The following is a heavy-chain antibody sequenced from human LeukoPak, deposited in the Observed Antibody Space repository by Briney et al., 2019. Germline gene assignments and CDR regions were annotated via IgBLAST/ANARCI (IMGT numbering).Heavy chain of an antibody. Sequence: GRSLRLSCAASGFTYDDYAMFWDRQAPGKGLEWVSGISWDSYNIGYAASVKGRFTISRDNAKNSLYLQMNSLRPEDTASYYCARGNRDSSGFYFYYGMDVWGQGTTVTVSS. V-gene: IGHV3-9*01. J-gene: IGHJ6*02. D-gene: IGHD3-22*01. CDR2: ISWDSYNI. CDR3: ARGNRDSSGFYFYYGMDV. CDR1: GFTYDDYA.